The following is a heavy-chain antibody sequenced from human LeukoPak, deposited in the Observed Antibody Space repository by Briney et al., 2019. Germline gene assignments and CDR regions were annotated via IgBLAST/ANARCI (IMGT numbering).Heavy chain of an antibody. CDR3: ARDDFSGSGWFDP. CDR1: GGSFSGYY. Sequence: SETLSLTCAVYGGSFSGYYWSWIRQPPGKGLEWIGSIYYSGSTYYNPSLKSRVTISVDTSKNQFSLKLSSVTAADTAVYYCARDDFSGSGWFDPWGQGTLVTVSS. J-gene: IGHJ5*02. D-gene: IGHD3-10*01. V-gene: IGHV4-34*01. CDR2: IYYSGST.